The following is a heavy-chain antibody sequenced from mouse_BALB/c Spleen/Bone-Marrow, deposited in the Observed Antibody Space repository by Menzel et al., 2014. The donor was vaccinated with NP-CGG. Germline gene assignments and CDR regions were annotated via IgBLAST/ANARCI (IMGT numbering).Heavy chain of an antibody. V-gene: IGHV5-6-5*01. CDR3: ARLITRGNFDY. CDR2: ISSGGST. CDR1: GFTFSSYA. J-gene: IGHJ2*01. D-gene: IGHD2-4*01. Sequence: EVKLVESGGGLVKPGGSLKLSCAASGFTFSSYAMSWVRQTPEKRLEWVASISSGGSTYYPDSVKGRFTISRDNARNILYLQMSSLRSEDTAMYYCARLITRGNFDYWGQGTTLTASS.